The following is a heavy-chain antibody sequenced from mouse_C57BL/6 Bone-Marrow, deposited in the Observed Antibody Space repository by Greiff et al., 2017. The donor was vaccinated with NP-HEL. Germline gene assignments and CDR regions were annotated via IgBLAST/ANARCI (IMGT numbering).Heavy chain of an antibody. CDR3: VDGSPWFAY. CDR1: GFSCNTYA. V-gene: IGHV10-1*01. J-gene: IGHJ3*01. D-gene: IGHD1-1*01. CDR2: IRSKSNNYAT. Sequence: GGGLVQPKGSLKLSCAASGFSCNTYAMNWVRQAPGKGLEWVARIRSKSNNYATYYADSVKDRFTISRDDSESMLYLQMNNLKTEDTAMYYCVDGSPWFAYWGQGTLVTVSA.